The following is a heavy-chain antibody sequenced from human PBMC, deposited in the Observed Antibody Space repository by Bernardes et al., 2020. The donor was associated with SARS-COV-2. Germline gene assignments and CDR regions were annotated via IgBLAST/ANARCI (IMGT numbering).Heavy chain of an antibody. CDR2: IYYSGSA. CDR3: ARGGGRYQSTDV. V-gene: IGHV4-59*08. CDR1: GAYITSFY. Sequence: SETLSLTCTVSGAYITSFYWSWIRQPPGKGLEWIGYIYYSGSADYSPSLKSRVTMSVDTSKNQFSLTLRSVTAADTAVYYCARGGGRYQSTDVWGQGTTVTVSS. D-gene: IGHD1-26*01. J-gene: IGHJ6*02.